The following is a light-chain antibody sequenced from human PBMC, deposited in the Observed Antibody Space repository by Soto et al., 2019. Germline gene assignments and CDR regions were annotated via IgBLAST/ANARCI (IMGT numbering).Light chain of an antibody. J-gene: IGLJ3*02. CDR1: SSAVGGYNY. CDR3: NSYAASNNCYFV. Sequence: QSALTQPPSASGSPGQSVTISCTGTSSAVGGYNYVSWYQQYPGRAPKLMIYEVTNRPSGVPDRLSGSKSGNTASQTDSGLHAEDEADYYCNSYAASNNCYFVFGGGTKLTVL. V-gene: IGLV2-8*01. CDR2: EVT.